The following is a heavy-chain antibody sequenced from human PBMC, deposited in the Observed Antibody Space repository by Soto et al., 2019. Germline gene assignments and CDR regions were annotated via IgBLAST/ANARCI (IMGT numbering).Heavy chain of an antibody. Sequence: GASVKVSCKASGYTFTGYYMHWVRQAPGQGLEWMGWINPNSGGTNYAQKFQGWVTMTRDTSISTAYMELSSLRSDDTAVYYCARDRRVTTSWYYYGMDVWGQGTTVTVSS. CDR3: ARDRRVTTSWYYYGMDV. J-gene: IGHJ6*02. V-gene: IGHV1-2*04. CDR1: GYTFTGYY. D-gene: IGHD4-17*01. CDR2: INPNSGGT.